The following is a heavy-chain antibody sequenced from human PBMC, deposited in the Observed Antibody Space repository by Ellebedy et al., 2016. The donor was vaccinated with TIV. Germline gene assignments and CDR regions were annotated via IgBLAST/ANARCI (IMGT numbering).Heavy chain of an antibody. J-gene: IGHJ3*02. V-gene: IGHV4-38-2*02. CDR2: ISHSGNP. D-gene: IGHD5-24*01. Sequence: MPSETLSLTCSVSAFPISSDYYWGWIRQPPGKGLAWIGSISHSGNPYYNPSLKSSLTISVDTSKNQFSLNLTSVTDADTAVYYCARDQSYRGDGAFEIWGPGKMVTVSS. CDR1: AFPISSDYY. CDR3: ARDQSYRGDGAFEI.